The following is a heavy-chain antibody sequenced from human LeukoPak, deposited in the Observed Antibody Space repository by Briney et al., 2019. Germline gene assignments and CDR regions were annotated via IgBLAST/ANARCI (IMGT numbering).Heavy chain of an antibody. D-gene: IGHD1-26*01. V-gene: IGHV3-21*04. Sequence: GGSLRLSCAASGFTFSTYSMNWVRQAPGKGLEWVSSISSDSYYIYYTDSVKGRFTISRDNSKNTLYLQMNSLRAEDTAVYYCAKEAVGATRWGQGTLVTVSS. J-gene: IGHJ4*02. CDR2: ISSDSYYI. CDR1: GFTFSTYS. CDR3: AKEAVGATR.